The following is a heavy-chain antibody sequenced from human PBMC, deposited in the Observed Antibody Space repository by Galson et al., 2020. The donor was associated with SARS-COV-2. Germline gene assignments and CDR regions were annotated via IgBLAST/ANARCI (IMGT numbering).Heavy chain of an antibody. V-gene: IGHV1-24*01. Sequence: ASVKVSCKVSGYTLTELSMHWVRQAPGNGLEWMGGFDPEDGETIYAQKFQGRVTMTEDTSTDTAYMELSSLRSEDTAVYYCAMAPVLKGSGSYWIYYYGMDVWGQGTTVTVSS. CDR2: FDPEDGET. CDR1: GYTLTELS. J-gene: IGHJ6*02. CDR3: AMAPVLKGSGSYWIYYYGMDV. D-gene: IGHD3-10*01.